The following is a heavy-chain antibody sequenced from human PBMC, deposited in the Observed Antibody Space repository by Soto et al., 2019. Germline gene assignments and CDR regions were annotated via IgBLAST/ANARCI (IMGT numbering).Heavy chain of an antibody. CDR1: GYTFTSYD. CDR2: MNPNSGNT. D-gene: IGHD2-15*01. Sequence: QVQLVQSGAEVKKPGASVKVSCKASGYTFTSYDINWVRQATGQGLEWMGWMNPNSGNTGYAQKSQGRVTMTGNTSXXTAYRELSSLRSEDTAVYYCARGIGLLVAYNWFAPWGQGTLVTVSS. V-gene: IGHV1-8*01. J-gene: IGHJ5*02. CDR3: ARGIGLLVAYNWFAP.